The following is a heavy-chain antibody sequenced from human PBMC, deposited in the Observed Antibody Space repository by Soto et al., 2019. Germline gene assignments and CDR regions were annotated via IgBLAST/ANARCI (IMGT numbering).Heavy chain of an antibody. CDR3: ARRLTMVGGYDFDT. Sequence: PSETLSLTCTVSGGSISSYYWSWIRQPPGKGLEWIGYIYYSGSTNYNPSLKSRVTISVDTSKNQFSLKLSSVTAADTAVYYCARRLTMVGGYDFDTRGQGTLVTVSS. V-gene: IGHV4-59*01. J-gene: IGHJ4*02. CDR2: IYYSGST. CDR1: GGSISSYY. D-gene: IGHD3-10*01.